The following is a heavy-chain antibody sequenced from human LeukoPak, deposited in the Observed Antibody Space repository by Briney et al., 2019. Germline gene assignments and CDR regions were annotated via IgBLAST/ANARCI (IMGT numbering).Heavy chain of an antibody. D-gene: IGHD6-13*01. J-gene: IGHJ4*02. Sequence: GGSLRPSCAASGFTVSSDYMSWVRQAPGKGLEWVSVIYSGGFTYYADSVKGRFTVSRDNSKNTLYLQMDSLRAEDTAVYYCARGGSSRSFDYWGQGTLVTVSS. CDR2: IYSGGFT. V-gene: IGHV3-53*01. CDR1: GFTVSSDY. CDR3: ARGGSSRSFDY.